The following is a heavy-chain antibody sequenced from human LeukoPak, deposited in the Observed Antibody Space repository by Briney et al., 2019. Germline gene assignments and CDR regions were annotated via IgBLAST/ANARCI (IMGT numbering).Heavy chain of an antibody. V-gene: IGHV3-30-3*01. D-gene: IGHD3-22*01. CDR2: ISFDGHTK. Sequence: PGGSLTLSCAASGFAFRAYAIHWVRQAPGKGLEWISFISFDGHTKYYANSVKGRLTISRDNSKNTLSLQMNSLRAEDTAIYYCAKGLDYYDSSGYDYWGQGTLVTVSS. CDR3: AKGLDYYDSSGYDY. J-gene: IGHJ4*02. CDR1: GFAFRAYA.